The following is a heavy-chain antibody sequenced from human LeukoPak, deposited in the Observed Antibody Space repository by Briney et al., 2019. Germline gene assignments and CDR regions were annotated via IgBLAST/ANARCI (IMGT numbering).Heavy chain of an antibody. CDR3: AKGGGGVLAS. CDR2: ISGSGSST. Sequence: GPLRLSCAASGFTFSSYATSWVRQAPGKGLEWVSSISGSGSSTYYADSVKGRFTISRDNSKNTLFLQMNSLKADDTAVYYCAKGGGGVLASWGQGTLVTVSS. CDR1: GFTFSSYA. J-gene: IGHJ4*02. V-gene: IGHV3-23*01. D-gene: IGHD3-16*01.